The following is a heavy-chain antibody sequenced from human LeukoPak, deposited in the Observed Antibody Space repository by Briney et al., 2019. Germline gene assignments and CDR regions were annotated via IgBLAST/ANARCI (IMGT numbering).Heavy chain of an antibody. CDR3: ARDGFPITNAFDI. Sequence: ASVKVSCKASGGTFSSYAISWVRQAPGQGLEWMGGIIPIFGTANYAQKLQGRVTMTTDTSTSTAYMELRSLRSDDTAVYYCARDGFPITNAFDIWGQGTMVAVSS. D-gene: IGHD2-2*03. J-gene: IGHJ3*02. V-gene: IGHV1-69*05. CDR1: GGTFSSYA. CDR2: IIPIFGTA.